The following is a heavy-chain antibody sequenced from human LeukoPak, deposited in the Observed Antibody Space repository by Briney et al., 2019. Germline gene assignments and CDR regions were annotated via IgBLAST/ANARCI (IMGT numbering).Heavy chain of an antibody. J-gene: IGHJ4*02. CDR1: GFTFSSFG. V-gene: IGHV3-48*01. CDR2: ISSSSSTI. D-gene: IGHD6-13*01. Sequence: GGSLRLSCAASGFTFSSFGMHWVRQAPGKGLEWVSYISSSSSTIYYADSVKGRFTISRDNAKNSLYLQMNSLRAEDTAVYYCASLTAAARRWGQGTLVTVSS. CDR3: ASLTAAARR.